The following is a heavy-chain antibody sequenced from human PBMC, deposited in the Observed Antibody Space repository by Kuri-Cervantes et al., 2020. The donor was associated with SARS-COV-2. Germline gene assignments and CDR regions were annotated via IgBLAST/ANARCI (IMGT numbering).Heavy chain of an antibody. J-gene: IGHJ4*02. CDR2: ISSSSSYT. Sequence: GESLKISCAASGFTFSDYYMSWIRQAPGKGLEWVSYISSSSSYTNYADSVKGRFTISRDNAKNSLYLQMNSLRAEDTAVYYCARDLYATVTTFRYFDYWGQGTLVTVSS. CDR3: ARDLYATVTTFRYFDY. D-gene: IGHD4-17*01. V-gene: IGHV3-11*06. CDR1: GFTFSDYY.